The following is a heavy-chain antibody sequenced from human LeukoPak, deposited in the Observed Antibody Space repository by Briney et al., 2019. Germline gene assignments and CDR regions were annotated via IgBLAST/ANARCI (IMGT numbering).Heavy chain of an antibody. V-gene: IGHV3-74*01. D-gene: IGHD3-9*01. J-gene: IGHJ4*02. CDR3: ARDEPTNYDILTGQPRGFDY. Sequence: PGGSLRLSCAASGFTLNTYWMHWVRQAPGKGLLWVSRINSDASSINYADSVKGRFTISRDNAKNTLYLQINSLRAEDTAVYYCARDEPTNYDILTGQPRGFDYWGQGTLVTVSS. CDR1: GFTLNTYW. CDR2: INSDASSI.